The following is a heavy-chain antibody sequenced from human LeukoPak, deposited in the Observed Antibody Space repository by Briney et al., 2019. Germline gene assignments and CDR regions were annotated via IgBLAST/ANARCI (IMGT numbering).Heavy chain of an antibody. J-gene: IGHJ5*02. Sequence: SETLSLTCTVSGGSISSYYWSWIRQPPGKGLEWIGYIYYSGGTSYNPSLKSRVTMSLDTSKNQLSLKLKSVTAADTAVYYCTREPFPWGQGTLVTVSP. CDR2: IYYSGGT. V-gene: IGHV4-59*12. CDR3: TREPFP. CDR1: GGSISSYY.